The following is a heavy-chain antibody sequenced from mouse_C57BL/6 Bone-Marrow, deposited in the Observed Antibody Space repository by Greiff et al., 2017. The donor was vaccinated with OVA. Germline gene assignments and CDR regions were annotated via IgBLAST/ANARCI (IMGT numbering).Heavy chain of an antibody. J-gene: IGHJ1*03. CDR1: GYSITSGYY. CDR3: ARDRGLLWYFDV. D-gene: IGHD2-3*01. CDR2: ISYDGSN. V-gene: IGHV3-6*01. Sequence: VQLKESGPGLVKPSQSLSLTCSVTGYSITSGYYWNWIRQFPGNKLEWMGYISYDGSNNYNPSLKNRIPITRDTSKNQFFLKLNSVTTEDTATYYCARDRGLLWYFDVWGTGTTVTVSS.